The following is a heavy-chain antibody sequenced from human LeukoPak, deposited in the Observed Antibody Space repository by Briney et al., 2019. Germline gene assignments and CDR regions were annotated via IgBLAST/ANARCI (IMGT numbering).Heavy chain of an antibody. D-gene: IGHD3-22*01. CDR1: GYSISSGYY. CDR3: ARDGRKYYYDSSGYINWFDP. CDR2: IYHSGST. Sequence: PSETLSLTCTVSGYSISSGYYWGWIRQPPGKGLEWIGSIYHSGSTYYNPSLKSRVTISVDTSKNQFSLKLSSVTAADTAVYYCARDGRKYYYDSSGYINWFDPWGQGTLVTVSS. V-gene: IGHV4-38-2*02. J-gene: IGHJ5*02.